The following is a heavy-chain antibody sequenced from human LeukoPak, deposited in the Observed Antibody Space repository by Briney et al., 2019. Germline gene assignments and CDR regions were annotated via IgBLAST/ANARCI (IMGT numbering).Heavy chain of an antibody. Sequence: PGGSLRLSCAASGFTFSSYDMHWVRQAPGKGLEWVAFIRYDGSNKYYADSVKGRFTISRDNSKNTLYLQMNSLRAEDTAVYYCAKDLEGSGSYYSRSADYWGQGTLVTVSS. CDR2: IRYDGSNK. V-gene: IGHV3-30*02. J-gene: IGHJ4*02. CDR1: GFTFSSYD. D-gene: IGHD3-10*01. CDR3: AKDLEGSGSYYSRSADY.